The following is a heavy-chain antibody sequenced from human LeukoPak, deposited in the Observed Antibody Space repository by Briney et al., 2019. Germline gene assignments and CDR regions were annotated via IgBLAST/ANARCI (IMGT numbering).Heavy chain of an antibody. CDR3: ARGYSHNSGGWLDP. V-gene: IGHV3-23*01. D-gene: IGHD5-12*01. Sequence: PGGSLRLSCAVSGFTFSHYAMSWVRQAPGTGLESVGSLTDSGDATYYADSVTGRLTISRDNSNSTLSLHISGLRDEDTAVYYCARGYSHNSGGWLDPWGQGTLVTVSS. CDR1: GFTFSHYA. J-gene: IGHJ5*02. CDR2: LTDSGDAT.